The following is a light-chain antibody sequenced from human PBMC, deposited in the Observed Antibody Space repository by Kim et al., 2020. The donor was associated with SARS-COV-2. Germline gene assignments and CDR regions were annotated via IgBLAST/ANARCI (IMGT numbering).Light chain of an antibody. CDR1: TGPVTTGHY. CDR2: DTH. CDR3: MLCYIDARPWV. V-gene: IGLV7-46*01. Sequence: QAVVTQEPSLTVSPGATVTLTCGSSTGPVTTGHYPYWFQQKPGQAPMTLIYDTHNMHSWTPARFSGSLLGGKAALTLSGAQPDDEADYYCMLCYIDARPWVFGGGTKLTVL. J-gene: IGLJ3*02.